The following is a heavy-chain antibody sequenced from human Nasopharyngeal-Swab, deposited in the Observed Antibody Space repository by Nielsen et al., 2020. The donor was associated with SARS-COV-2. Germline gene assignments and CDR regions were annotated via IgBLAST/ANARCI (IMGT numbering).Heavy chain of an antibody. CDR2: ISSSGSTI. CDR1: GFTFSSYE. CDR3: ARYFGFCSSTSCSLLTFDY. V-gene: IGHV3-48*03. D-gene: IGHD2-2*01. Sequence: GESLKISCAASGFTFSSYEMNWVRQAPGKGLEWVSYISSSGSTIYYADSVKGRFTISRDNAKNSLYLQMNSLRAEDTAVYYCARYFGFCSSTSCSLLTFDYWGQGTLVTVSS. J-gene: IGHJ4*02.